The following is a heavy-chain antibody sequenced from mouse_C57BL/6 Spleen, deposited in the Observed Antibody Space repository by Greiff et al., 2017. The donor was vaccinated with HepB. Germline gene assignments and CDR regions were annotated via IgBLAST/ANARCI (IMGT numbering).Heavy chain of an antibody. Sequence: QVQLQQPGAELVRPGTSVKLSCKASGYTFTSYWMHWVKQRPGQGLEWIGVIDPSDSHTNYNQKVKGKATLTVNTSSSTAYMQLSSLTSEDSAVYYCARSAVVATVDYWGQGTTLTVSS. CDR3: ARSAVVATVDY. D-gene: IGHD1-1*01. J-gene: IGHJ2*01. CDR2: IDPSDSHT. CDR1: GYTFTSYW. V-gene: IGHV1-59*01.